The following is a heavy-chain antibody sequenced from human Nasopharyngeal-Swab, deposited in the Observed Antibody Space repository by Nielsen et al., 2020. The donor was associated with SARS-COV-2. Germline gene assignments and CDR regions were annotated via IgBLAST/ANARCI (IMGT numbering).Heavy chain of an antibody. CDR3: TTPGSYPGIDY. CDR2: IKSKTDGGTT. D-gene: IGHD1-26*01. CDR1: GVTFSNAG. J-gene: IGHJ4*02. V-gene: IGHV3-15*01. Sequence: GEARKNSCAATGVTFSNAGMSWVRQAPGKGLEWIGRIKSKTDGGTTDYAAPVKGRFTISRDDSKNTLFLQMNSLKTEDTAVYYCTTPGSYPGIDYWGQGTLVTVSS.